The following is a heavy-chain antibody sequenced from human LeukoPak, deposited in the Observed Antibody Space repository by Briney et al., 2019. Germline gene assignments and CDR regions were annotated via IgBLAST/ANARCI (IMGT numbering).Heavy chain of an antibody. J-gene: IGHJ4*02. D-gene: IGHD5-12*01. CDR3: ASYLLDGLRPSQEYYFDY. CDR2: IIPIFGTA. V-gene: IGHV1-69*01. CDR1: GGTFSSYA. Sequence: ASVNVSCKASGGTFSSYAISWVRQAPGQGLEWMGGIIPIFGTANYAQKFQGRVTITADESTSTAYMELSSLRSEDTAVYYCASYLLDGLRPSQEYYFDYWGQGTLVTVSS.